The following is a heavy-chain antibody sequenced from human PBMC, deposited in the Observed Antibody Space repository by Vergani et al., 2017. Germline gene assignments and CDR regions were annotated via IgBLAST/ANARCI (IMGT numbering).Heavy chain of an antibody. CDR2: IYTTGST. J-gene: IGHJ4*02. CDR3: ARGYYGRGDN. Sequence: QVQLQESGPGLVKPSQTLSLICSVSGDSITSSTYYWSWTRQPAGKGLEYIGHIYTTGSTNYNPSLKSRVTRSVDTSKNQFSLNLSSVTAADTAMYYCARGYYGRGDNWGQGTLVTVSS. CDR1: GDSITSSTYY. D-gene: IGHD3-16*01. V-gene: IGHV4-61*02.